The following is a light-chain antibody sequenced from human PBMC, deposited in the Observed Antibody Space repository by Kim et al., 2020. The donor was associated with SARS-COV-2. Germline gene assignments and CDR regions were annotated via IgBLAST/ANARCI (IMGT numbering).Light chain of an antibody. Sequence: EIVLTQSPGTLSLSPGERATLSCRASQSVSSSYLAWYQQKPGQAPKLLIYGASSRATGIPDRFSGSGSGTDFTLTISGLEPEDFAVYFCQQYGSSPRTFGLGTKVDIK. CDR3: QQYGSSPRT. CDR1: QSVSSSY. V-gene: IGKV3-20*01. J-gene: IGKJ1*01. CDR2: GAS.